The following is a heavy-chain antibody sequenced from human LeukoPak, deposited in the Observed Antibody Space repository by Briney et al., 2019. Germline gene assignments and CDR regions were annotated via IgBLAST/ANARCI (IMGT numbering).Heavy chain of an antibody. J-gene: IGHJ1*01. CDR1: GDTFRTNA. Sequence: GASVKVSCKAPGDTFRTNAISWVRQAPGQGLEWMGSIIPMFGRTKYAPKFQGRVTITADESTTTSYMELSSLRSEDTAVYYCARERDRYFQHWGQGTLVTVSS. CDR3: ARERDRYFQH. V-gene: IGHV1-69*13. D-gene: IGHD2-15*01. CDR2: IIPMFGRT.